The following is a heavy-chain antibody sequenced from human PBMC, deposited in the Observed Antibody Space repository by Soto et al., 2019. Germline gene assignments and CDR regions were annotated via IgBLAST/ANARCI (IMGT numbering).Heavy chain of an antibody. Sequence: SETLSLTCTVSGGSISSYYWSWIRQPPGKGLEWIGNIYYSGSTNYNPSLKSRVTISVDTSKNQFSLKLSSVTAADTAVYYCARHVITMVRGDRGWFDPWGQGTLVTVSS. D-gene: IGHD3-10*01. V-gene: IGHV4-59*08. J-gene: IGHJ5*02. CDR1: GGSISSYY. CDR3: ARHVITMVRGDRGWFDP. CDR2: IYYSGST.